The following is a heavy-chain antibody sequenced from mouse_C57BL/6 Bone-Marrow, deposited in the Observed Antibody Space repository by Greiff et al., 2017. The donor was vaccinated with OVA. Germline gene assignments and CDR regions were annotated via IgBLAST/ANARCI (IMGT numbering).Heavy chain of an antibody. CDR1: GFNIKDDY. J-gene: IGHJ2*01. D-gene: IGHD1-1*01. V-gene: IGHV14-4*01. CDR3: TTDYYGSSYYFDY. CDR2: IDPENGDT. Sequence: VQLKESGAELVRPGASVKLSCTVSGFNIKDDYMHWVKQRPEQGLEWIGWIDPENGDTEYAPKFQGKATITADTSSNTAYLQRSSLTAEDTAVDYCTTDYYGSSYYFDYWGQGTTLTVSS.